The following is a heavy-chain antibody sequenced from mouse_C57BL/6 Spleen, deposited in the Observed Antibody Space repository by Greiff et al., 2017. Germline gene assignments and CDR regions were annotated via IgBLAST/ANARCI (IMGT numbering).Heavy chain of an antibody. J-gene: IGHJ2*01. CDR1: GFTFSNYW. CDR2: IRLKSDNYAT. V-gene: IGHV6-3*01. CDR3: TAYYGSNYYFDY. Sequence: EVKVVESGGGLVQPGGSMKLSCVASGFTFSNYWMNWVRQSPEKGLEWVAQIRLKSDNYATHYAESVKGRFTISRDDSKSSVYLQMNNLRAEDTGIYYCTAYYGSNYYFDYWGQGTTLTVSS. D-gene: IGHD1-1*01.